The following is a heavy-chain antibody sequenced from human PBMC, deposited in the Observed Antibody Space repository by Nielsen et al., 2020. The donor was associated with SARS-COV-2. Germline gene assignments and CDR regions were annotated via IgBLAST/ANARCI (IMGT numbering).Heavy chain of an antibody. CDR3: ARLGGDCSPFICFDY. V-gene: IGHV4-39*01. CDR1: GGSISSSSYY. J-gene: IGHJ4*02. Sequence: SETLSLTCTVSGGSISSSSYYWGWIRQPPGKGLEWIGSIYYSGSTYYNPSLKSRVTISVDTSKNQFSLKLSSVTAADTAVYYCARLGGDCSPFICFDYWGQGTLVTVSS. CDR2: IYYSGST. D-gene: IGHD2-21*02.